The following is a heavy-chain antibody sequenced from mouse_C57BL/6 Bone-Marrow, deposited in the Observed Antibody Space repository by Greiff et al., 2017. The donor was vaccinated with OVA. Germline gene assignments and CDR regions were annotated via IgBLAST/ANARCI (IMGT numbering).Heavy chain of an antibody. CDR3: ARRGGYPAWFAY. V-gene: IGHV1-64*01. D-gene: IGHD2-2*01. Sequence: VQLQQPGAELVKPGASVKLSCKASGYTFTSYWMHWVKQRPGQGLEWIGMIHPNSGSTNYNEKFKSKATLTVDKSSSTAYMQLSSLTSEDSAVYYCARRGGYPAWFAYWGQGTLVTVSA. CDR2: IHPNSGST. CDR1: GYTFTSYW. J-gene: IGHJ3*01.